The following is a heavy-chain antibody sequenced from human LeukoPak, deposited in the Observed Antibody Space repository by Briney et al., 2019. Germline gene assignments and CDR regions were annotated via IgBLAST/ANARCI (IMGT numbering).Heavy chain of an antibody. Sequence: PGGSLRLSCAASGFTFSSYAMSWVRQAPGKGLEWVSAISGRGGSTYYADSVKGRFTISRDNSKNTLYLQMNSLRAEDTAVYYCAKDLSRLYYYYGMDVWGQGTTVTVSS. V-gene: IGHV3-23*01. CDR1: GFTFSSYA. CDR3: AKDLSRLYYYYGMDV. D-gene: IGHD2/OR15-2a*01. J-gene: IGHJ6*02. CDR2: ISGRGGST.